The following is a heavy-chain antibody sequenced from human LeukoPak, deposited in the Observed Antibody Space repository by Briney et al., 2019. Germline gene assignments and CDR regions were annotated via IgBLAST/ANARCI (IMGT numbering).Heavy chain of an antibody. Sequence: GGSLRLSCAASGLTFSNYAMSWVRQAPGKGLEWVSGISGFGGSTYYAPSVKGRLTISRDNFGNMLYLHLDSLRVEDTAIYYCARRSGSSWSSFDYWGQGALVTVSS. CDR3: ARRSGSSWSSFDY. CDR2: ISGFGGST. CDR1: GLTFSNYA. D-gene: IGHD6-13*01. J-gene: IGHJ4*02. V-gene: IGHV3-23*01.